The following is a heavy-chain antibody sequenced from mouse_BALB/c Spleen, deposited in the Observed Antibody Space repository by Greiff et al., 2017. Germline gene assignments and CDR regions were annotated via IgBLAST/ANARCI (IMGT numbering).Heavy chain of an antibody. CDR1: GFNIKDTY. V-gene: IGHV14-3*02. Sequence: VKLQQSGAELVKPGASVKLSCTASGFNIKDTYMHWVKQRPEQGLEWIGRIDPANGNTKYDPKFQGKATITADTSSNTAYLQLSSLTSADTAVYYCARRGGSSYVTPFDYWGQGTTLTVSS. CDR2: IDPANGNT. D-gene: IGHD1-1*01. CDR3: ARRGGSSYVTPFDY. J-gene: IGHJ2*01.